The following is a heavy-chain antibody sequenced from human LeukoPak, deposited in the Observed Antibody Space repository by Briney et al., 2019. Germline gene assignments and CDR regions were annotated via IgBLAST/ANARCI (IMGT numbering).Heavy chain of an antibody. J-gene: IGHJ6*03. Sequence: PGGSLRLSCAASGFTFDDYAMHWVRQAPGKGLEWVSGISWNSGSIGYADSVKGRFTISRDNAKNSLYLQMNSLRAEDMALYYCAKATQRWLVTYYMDVWGKGTTVTVSS. CDR2: ISWNSGSI. V-gene: IGHV3-9*03. CDR1: GFTFDDYA. CDR3: AKATQRWLVTYYMDV. D-gene: IGHD6-19*01.